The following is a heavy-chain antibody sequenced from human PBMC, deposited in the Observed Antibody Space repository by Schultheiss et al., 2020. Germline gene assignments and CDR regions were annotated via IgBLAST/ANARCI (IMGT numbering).Heavy chain of an antibody. V-gene: IGHV1-2*02. D-gene: IGHD3-22*01. CDR2: INPNSGGT. J-gene: IGHJ4*02. CDR3: ARLASSGYYYYFDY. Sequence: ASVKVSCKASGYTFTGYYMHWVRQAPGQGLEWMGWINPNSGGTNYAQKFQGRVTMTRDTSISTAYMELSRLRSDDTAVYYCARLASSGYYYYFDYWGQGTLVTVSS. CDR1: GYTFTGYY.